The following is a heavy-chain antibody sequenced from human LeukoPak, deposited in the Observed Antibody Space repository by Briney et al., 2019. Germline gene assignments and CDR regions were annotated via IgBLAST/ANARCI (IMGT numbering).Heavy chain of an antibody. J-gene: IGHJ5*02. V-gene: IGHV4-59*12. CDR3: ARGAPPASGYCSGGSCAFDP. Sequence: PSETLSLTCTVSGDSISNYYWSWIRQPPGKGLEWIGYIYHSGSTYYNPSLKSRVTISVDRSKNQFSLKLSSVTAADTAVYYCARGAPPASGYCSGGSCAFDPWGQGTLVTVSS. D-gene: IGHD2-15*01. CDR2: IYHSGST. CDR1: GDSISNYY.